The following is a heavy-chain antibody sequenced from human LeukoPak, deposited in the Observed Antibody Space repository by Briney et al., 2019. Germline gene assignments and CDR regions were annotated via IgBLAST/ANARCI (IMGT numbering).Heavy chain of an antibody. CDR1: GGSISSSSYY. Sequence: SETLSLTCTVSGGSISSSSYYWGWIRQPPGKGLEWIGSIYYSGSTYYNPSLKSRVTISVDTSKNQFSLKLSSVTAADTAVYYCARGGTVPRPGGFGYFDLWGRGTLVTVSS. V-gene: IGHV4-39*01. D-gene: IGHD1-1*01. CDR3: ARGGTVPRPGGFGYFDL. CDR2: IYYSGST. J-gene: IGHJ2*01.